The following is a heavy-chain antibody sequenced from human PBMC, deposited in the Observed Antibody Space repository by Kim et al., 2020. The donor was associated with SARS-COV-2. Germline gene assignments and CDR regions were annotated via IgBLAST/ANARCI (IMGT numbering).Heavy chain of an antibody. CDR1: GGSISSSNYY. Sequence: SETLSLTCTVSGGSISSSNYYWGWIRQPPGKGLEWIGSIYYSGSTYYTPSLKSRVTISVDTSKNQFSLKLSSVTAADTAVYYCALGTSEIYYFDYWGQGTLVTVSS. J-gene: IGHJ4*02. V-gene: IGHV4-39*01. CDR2: IYYSGST. D-gene: IGHD3-10*01. CDR3: ALGTSEIYYFDY.